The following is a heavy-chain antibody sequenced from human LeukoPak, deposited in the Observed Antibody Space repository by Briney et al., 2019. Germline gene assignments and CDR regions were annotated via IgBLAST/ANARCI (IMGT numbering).Heavy chain of an antibody. J-gene: IGHJ6*03. CDR3: ARAPCPGGDCYWLQYYYYLDV. Sequence: GESLKVSCKGSGYSFTSYWIGWVRQMPGKGLEWMGIIYPGDSDTRYSPSFQGQVTISADKSISTAYLQWSSLKASDTAMYYCARAPCPGGDCYWLQYYYYLDVWGKGTTVTISS. V-gene: IGHV5-51*01. D-gene: IGHD2-21*02. CDR1: GYSFTSYW. CDR2: IYPGDSDT.